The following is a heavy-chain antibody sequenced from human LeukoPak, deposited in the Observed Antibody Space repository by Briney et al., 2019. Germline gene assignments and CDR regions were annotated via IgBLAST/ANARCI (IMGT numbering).Heavy chain of an antibody. V-gene: IGHV3-9*01. D-gene: IGHD1-26*01. CDR3: ASSAL. Sequence: GGSLRLSCAASGFTFDDYAMHWVRQAPGKGLEWVSGISWNSGSIGYADSVKGRFTISRDNAKNSLYLQMNSLRAEDTAVYYCASSALWGKGTTVTVSS. CDR2: ISWNSGSI. CDR1: GFTFDDYA. J-gene: IGHJ6*04.